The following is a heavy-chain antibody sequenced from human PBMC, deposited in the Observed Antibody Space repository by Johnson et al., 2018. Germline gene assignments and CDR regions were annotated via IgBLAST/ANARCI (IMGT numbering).Heavy chain of an antibody. CDR2: ISSSSSTI. CDR3: ARDWVTGKILTLGMDV. Sequence: EVQLVESGGGLVQPGGSXRLSCAASGFTFSSYSMNWVRQAPGKGLEWVSYISSSSSTIYYADSVKGRFTISRANAKNSLYLQMNTLRAEDTAVYYCARDWVTGKILTLGMDVWCQGTTVTVSS. V-gene: IGHV3-48*04. CDR1: GFTFSSYS. D-gene: IGHD2-21*02. J-gene: IGHJ6*02.